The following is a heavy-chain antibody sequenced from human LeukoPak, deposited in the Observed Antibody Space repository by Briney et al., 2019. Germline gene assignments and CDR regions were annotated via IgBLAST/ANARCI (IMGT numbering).Heavy chain of an antibody. CDR1: GYTFTGYY. J-gene: IGHJ3*01. V-gene: IGHV1-2*02. CDR3: VRDGAFDV. CDR2: INPNSGDT. Sequence: GASVKVSGKASGYTFTGYYMHWVRQAPGQGLEWMGWINPNSGDTNYAQKFQGRVTMTRDTSITTAYMELTRLTSDDTAVYYCVRDGAFDVWGQGAMVTVSS.